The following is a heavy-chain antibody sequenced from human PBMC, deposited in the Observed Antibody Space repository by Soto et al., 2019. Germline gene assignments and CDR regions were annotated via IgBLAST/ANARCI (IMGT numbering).Heavy chain of an antibody. D-gene: IGHD1-1*01. J-gene: IGHJ6*02. CDR2: INHSGST. Sequence: SETLSLNCAVYVGSVSGYYWSWMRQPPGKGLEWIGEINHSGSTNYNPSLKSRVTISVDTSKNQFSLKLSSVTAADTAVYYCARVGVGSNWNIYYYYYGMDVWGQGTTVTVSS. V-gene: IGHV4-34*01. CDR1: VGSVSGYY. CDR3: ARVGVGSNWNIYYYYYGMDV.